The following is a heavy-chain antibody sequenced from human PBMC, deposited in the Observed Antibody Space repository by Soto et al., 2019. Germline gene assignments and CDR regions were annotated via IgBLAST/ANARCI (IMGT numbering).Heavy chain of an antibody. CDR1: GFTFNSFA. CDR2: ISSTGLYT. Sequence: GGSLRLSCVAYGFTFNSFAMSWVRQAPGKGLEWVSDISSTGLYTYLADSVKGRFTISRDNSKNTLYLQMNSLRVDDTAVYFCTKSWLFEKNWFDPWGQGTLVTVSS. V-gene: IGHV3-23*01. CDR3: TKSWLFEKNWFDP. J-gene: IGHJ5*02. D-gene: IGHD3-22*01.